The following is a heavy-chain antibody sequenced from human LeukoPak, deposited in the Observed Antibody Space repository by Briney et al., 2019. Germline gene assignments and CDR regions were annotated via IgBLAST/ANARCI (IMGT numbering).Heavy chain of an antibody. CDR3: AKVAHYYYGSESYYFFEH. Sequence: GGSLRLSCTASGFTFTTYWMSWVRHPPGKGLEWVANIKQNGTEKYYVDSVKGRFTISRDNAKNALYLQMNSRRVEDTATYYCAKVAHYYYGSESYYFFEHWGQGTPVTASS. CDR2: IKQNGTEK. V-gene: IGHV3-7*01. D-gene: IGHD3-10*01. CDR1: GFTFTTYW. J-gene: IGHJ4*02.